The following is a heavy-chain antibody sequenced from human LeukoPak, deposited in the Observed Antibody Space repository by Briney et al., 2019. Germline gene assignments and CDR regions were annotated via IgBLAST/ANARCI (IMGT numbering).Heavy chain of an antibody. J-gene: IGHJ5*02. Sequence: RPGGSLRLSCAASGFTFGVYAMSWVRQAPGKGLEWISTIVGSGDSTWYADSVKGRFSISRDNSKNTLYLQMNSLRAEDTAVYYCAKESTVTPGNVNWFDPWGQGTLVTVSS. CDR2: IVGSGDST. D-gene: IGHD4-17*01. CDR3: AKESTVTPGNVNWFDP. V-gene: IGHV3-23*01. CDR1: GFTFGVYA.